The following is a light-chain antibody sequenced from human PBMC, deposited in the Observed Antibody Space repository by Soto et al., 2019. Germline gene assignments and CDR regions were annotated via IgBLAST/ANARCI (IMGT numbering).Light chain of an antibody. Sequence: SSELTQAPPVSVAPGQTARITCGGDNVGSKSVHWYQQKPGQAPVLVVYDDSDRPSGIPERVSGSKSGNTASLTISRVEAGDEADYYCQVWDSGSDHVVFGGGTKLTVL. CDR3: QVWDSGSDHVV. V-gene: IGLV3-21*02. CDR2: DDS. J-gene: IGLJ3*02. CDR1: NVGSKS.